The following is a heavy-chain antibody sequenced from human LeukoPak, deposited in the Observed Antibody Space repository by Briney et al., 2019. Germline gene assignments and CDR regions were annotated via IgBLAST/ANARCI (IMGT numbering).Heavy chain of an antibody. CDR1: GFTFSSYW. D-gene: IGHD4-23*01. CDR3: ARDETPYY. J-gene: IGHJ4*02. CDR2: IHRDGSST. Sequence: GGSLRLSCAASGFTFSSYWMHWVRQGPGKGLVWVSRIHRDGSSTSYADSVKGRFTISRDNAKNSLSLQMNSLRAEDTAVYYCARDETPYYWGQGTLVTVSS. V-gene: IGHV3-74*01.